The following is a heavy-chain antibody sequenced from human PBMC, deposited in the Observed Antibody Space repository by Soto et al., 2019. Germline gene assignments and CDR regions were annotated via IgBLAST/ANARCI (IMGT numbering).Heavy chain of an antibody. V-gene: IGHV4-34*01. D-gene: IGHD6-19*01. CDR2: INHSRST. CDR1: GGSFSGYY. Sequence: QVQLQQWGAGLLKPSETLSLTCAVYGGSFSGYYWSWIRQPPGKGLEWIGEINHSRSTNYNPSLKSRVTISVDTSKNQFSLKLSSVTAADTAVYYCARVLLPVAGTSALDYWGQGTLVTVSS. CDR3: ARVLLPVAGTSALDY. J-gene: IGHJ4*02.